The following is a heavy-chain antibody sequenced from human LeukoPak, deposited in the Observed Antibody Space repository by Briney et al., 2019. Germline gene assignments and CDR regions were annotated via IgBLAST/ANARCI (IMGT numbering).Heavy chain of an antibody. CDR2: ISSSSSYI. V-gene: IGHV3-21*01. D-gene: IGHD1-26*01. CDR3: ARDWDGGSHYEAFDI. Sequence: GGSLRLSCAASGYTFSSYSMNWVRQAPGKGLEWVSSISSSSSYIYYADSVKGRFTISRDNAKNSLYLQMNSLRAEDTAVYYCARDWDGGSHYEAFDIWGQGTMVTVSS. CDR1: GYTFSSYS. J-gene: IGHJ3*02.